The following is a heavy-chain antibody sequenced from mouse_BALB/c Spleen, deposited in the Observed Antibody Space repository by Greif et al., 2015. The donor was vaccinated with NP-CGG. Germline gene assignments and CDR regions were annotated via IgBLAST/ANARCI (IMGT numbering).Heavy chain of an antibody. Sequence: VMLVESGPDLVAPSQSLSITCTVSGFSLTYYGVRWIRQPPGKGLEWLVVTWSDGSTTYNSALKSRLSISKDNSKSQVFLKMDSLQTDDTALYYCARQLSYGMDYWGQGTSVTVSS. CDR3: ARQLSYGMDY. J-gene: IGHJ4*01. CDR2: TWSDGST. V-gene: IGHV2-6-2*01. CDR1: GFSLTYYG.